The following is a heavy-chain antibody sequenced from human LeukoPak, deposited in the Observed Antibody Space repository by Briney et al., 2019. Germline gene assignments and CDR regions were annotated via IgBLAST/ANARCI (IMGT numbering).Heavy chain of an antibody. CDR1: GFTFNNYG. J-gene: IGHJ4*02. CDR3: AKAPVTSCRGAYCYPFDY. Sequence: GGSLRLSCAASGFTFNNYGLSWVRQAPGKGLEWFSAISANGGSTYYADSVKGRFTISRDNSKNTLYLQMNSLRAEDAAVYYCAKAPVTSCRGAYCYPFDYWGQGTLVTVSS. V-gene: IGHV3-23*01. CDR2: ISANGGST. D-gene: IGHD2-21*01.